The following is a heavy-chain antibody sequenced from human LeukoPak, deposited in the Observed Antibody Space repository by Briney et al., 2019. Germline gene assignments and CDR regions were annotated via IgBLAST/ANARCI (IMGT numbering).Heavy chain of an antibody. V-gene: IGHV3-21*01. J-gene: IGHJ6*03. D-gene: IGHD6-6*01. CDR1: GFTFSSYS. CDR2: ISSSSSYI. CDR3: ARSSSSYTSLYYYYYMDV. Sequence: GGSLRLSCAASGFTFSSYSMNWVRQAPGKGLEWVSSISSSSSYIYYADSVKGRFTISRDNAKNSLYLQMNSLRAEDTAVYYCARSSSSYTSLYYYYYMDVWGKGTTVTVSS.